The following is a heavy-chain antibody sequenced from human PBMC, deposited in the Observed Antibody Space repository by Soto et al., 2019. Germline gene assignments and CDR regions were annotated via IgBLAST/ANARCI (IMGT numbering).Heavy chain of an antibody. D-gene: IGHD5-18*01. Sequence: GGSLRLSCAASGFTFSTYAMHWVRQAPGKGLEWVAVISYDGTNKYYADSVRGRFTISRDNSKNTLFLQMNSLRAEDTAVYYCAKDGGGYNYGYVMLDKYYYGMDVWGQGTTVTVSS. CDR2: ISYDGTNK. V-gene: IGHV3-30-3*01. CDR1: GFTFSTYA. J-gene: IGHJ6*02. CDR3: AKDGGGYNYGYVMLDKYYYGMDV.